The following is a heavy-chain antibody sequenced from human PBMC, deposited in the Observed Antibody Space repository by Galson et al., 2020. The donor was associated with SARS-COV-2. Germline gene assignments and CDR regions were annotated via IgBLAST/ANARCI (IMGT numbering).Heavy chain of an antibody. D-gene: IGHD2-15*01. CDR1: GFTFSDYF. J-gene: IGHJ1*01. Sequence: NSGGSLRLSCAASGFTFSDYFMSWVRQAPGKGLEWVSYISSSCSYINYADSVKGRFTISRDNAKNSLTLQMNSLRVEDTAVYYCARVGDCSGGICYGAEYFQHWGQGTLVTVSS. CDR3: ARVGDCSGGICYGAEYFQH. CDR2: ISSSCSYI. V-gene: IGHV3-11*06.